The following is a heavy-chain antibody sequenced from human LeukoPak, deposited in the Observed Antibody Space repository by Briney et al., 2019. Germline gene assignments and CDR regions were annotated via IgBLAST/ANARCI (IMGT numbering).Heavy chain of an antibody. D-gene: IGHD4-17*01. Sequence: GGSLRLSCAASGFTFSSYAMSWVRQAPGKGLEWVSAISGSGGSTYYADSVKGRFTISRDNSKNTLYLQMNSLRAEDTAVYYCAKGGYGDYRPRCYGMDVWGQGTTVTVSS. CDR3: AKGGYGDYRPRCYGMDV. V-gene: IGHV3-23*01. J-gene: IGHJ6*02. CDR1: GFTFSSYA. CDR2: ISGSGGST.